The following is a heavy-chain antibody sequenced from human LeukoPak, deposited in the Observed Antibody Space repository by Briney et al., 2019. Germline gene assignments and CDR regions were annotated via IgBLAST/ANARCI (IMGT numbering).Heavy chain of an antibody. D-gene: IGHD3-22*01. V-gene: IGHV4-39*07. CDR1: SGSISTSNYY. CDR3: ARWCYYDSRGSVIPFDATRRGAFDF. J-gene: IGHJ3*01. CDR2: IFYSGST. Sequence: PSETLSLTCTVSSGSISTSNYYWGWVRQPPGKALEWIGNIFYSGSTYYSPSLKSRVTISLDTSRNQFSLKLNSVIAADTALYYCARWCYYDSRGSVIPFDATRRGAFDFWGQGTMVTVSS.